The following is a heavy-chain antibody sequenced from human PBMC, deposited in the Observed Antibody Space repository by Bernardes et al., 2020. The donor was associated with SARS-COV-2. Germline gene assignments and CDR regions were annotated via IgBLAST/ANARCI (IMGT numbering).Heavy chain of an antibody. Sequence: GGSLRLSCAASGFTVSSNYMSWVRQAPGKGLEWVSVIYSGGSTYYADSVKGRFTISRDNSKNTLYLQMNSLRAEDTAAYYCARDTTCSSTGCSPYYYYYGMDVWGQVATITVS. CDR1: GFTVSSNY. CDR2: IYSGGST. V-gene: IGHV3-53*01. J-gene: IGHJ6*02. CDR3: ARDTTCSSTGCSPYYYYYGMDV. D-gene: IGHD2-2*01.